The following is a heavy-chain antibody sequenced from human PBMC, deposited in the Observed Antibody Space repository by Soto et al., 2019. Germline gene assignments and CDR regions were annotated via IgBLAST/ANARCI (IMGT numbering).Heavy chain of an antibody. J-gene: IGHJ4*02. Sequence: EVQLVESGGGLVQPGRSLRLSCAASGFTFDDYAMHWVRQAPGKGLEWVSGISWNSGSIGYADSVKGRFTISRDNAKNSLYLQMNSLRAEDTALYYCAKEAQEWFGQPSGFDYWGQGTLVTVSS. D-gene: IGHD3-10*01. CDR3: AKEAQEWFGQPSGFDY. CDR1: GFTFDDYA. CDR2: ISWNSGSI. V-gene: IGHV3-9*01.